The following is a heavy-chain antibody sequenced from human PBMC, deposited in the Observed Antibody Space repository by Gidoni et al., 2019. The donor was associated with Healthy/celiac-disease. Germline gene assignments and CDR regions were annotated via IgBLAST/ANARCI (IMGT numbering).Heavy chain of an antibody. CDR3: AKDLMVATWGAFDP. Sequence: EVQLLESGGGLVQPGGSLRLSCEASGFTFSRYAMSWVRQAPGKGLEWVSAISGSGGSTYYADSVKGRFTISRDNSKNTLYLQMNSLRAEDTAVYYCAKDLMVATWGAFDPWGQGTLVTVSS. J-gene: IGHJ5*02. CDR1: GFTFSRYA. CDR2: ISGSGGST. V-gene: IGHV3-23*01. D-gene: IGHD5-12*01.